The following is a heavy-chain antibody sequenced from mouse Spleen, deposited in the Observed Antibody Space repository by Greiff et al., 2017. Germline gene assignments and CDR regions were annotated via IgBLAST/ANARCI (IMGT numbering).Heavy chain of an antibody. CDR2: IWSGETT. Sequence: QVQLKQSGPGLVQPSQSLSITCTVSGFSLTNYGVHWVCQSPGKGLAWLGVIWSGETTDYNAAFISRLNIYKDNFKCQVFCKMNSLQADDTAIYVCAREGYGYDEYFDVWGAGTTVTVSS. J-gene: IGHJ1*01. CDR3: AREGYGYDEYFDV. V-gene: IGHV2-2*01. D-gene: IGHD2-2*01. CDR1: GFSLTNYG.